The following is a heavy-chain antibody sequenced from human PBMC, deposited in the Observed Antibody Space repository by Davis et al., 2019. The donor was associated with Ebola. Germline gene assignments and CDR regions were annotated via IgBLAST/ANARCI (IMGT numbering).Heavy chain of an antibody. J-gene: IGHJ4*02. D-gene: IGHD3-16*01. CDR3: AKDISVEIWHLGEFDY. CDR1: GFSFSSYW. CDR2: IKSDGSTI. V-gene: IGHV3-74*01. Sequence: GESLKISCAASGFSFSSYWMHWVRQAPGKGLVWVSRIKSDGSTISYADSVKGRFTISRDNAKNSLYLQMNSLRAEDTALYYCAKDISVEIWHLGEFDYWGQGTLVTVSS.